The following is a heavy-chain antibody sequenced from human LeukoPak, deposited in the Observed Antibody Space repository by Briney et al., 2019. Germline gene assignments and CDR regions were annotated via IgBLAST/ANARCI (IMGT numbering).Heavy chain of an antibody. CDR1: GFTFSSYS. V-gene: IGHV3-21*01. Sequence: GGSLRLSCAASGFTFSSYSMNWVRQAPGKGLEWVSSISSSSSYIYYADSVKGRFTISRDNSKNTLYLQMNSLRAEDTAVYYCASFTWSGYYWDAFDIWGQGTMVTVSS. CDR2: ISSSSSYI. CDR3: ASFTWSGYYWDAFDI. D-gene: IGHD3-3*01. J-gene: IGHJ3*02.